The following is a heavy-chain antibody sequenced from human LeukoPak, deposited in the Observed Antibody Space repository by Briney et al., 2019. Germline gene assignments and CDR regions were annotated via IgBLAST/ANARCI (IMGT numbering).Heavy chain of an antibody. V-gene: IGHV1-2*02. CDR3: AKGAGGFDS. CDR2: ITPSNGVT. CDR1: GYTFSDYI. D-gene: IGHD1-26*01. J-gene: IGHJ4*02. Sequence: ASVKVSCKASGYTFSDYIIHWVRQAPGQGLEWMGCITPSNGVTYYAQRIQGRVTVTRDTSITTAYMDLSGLTSDDTAVYYCAKGAGGFDSWGQGTLVTVSS.